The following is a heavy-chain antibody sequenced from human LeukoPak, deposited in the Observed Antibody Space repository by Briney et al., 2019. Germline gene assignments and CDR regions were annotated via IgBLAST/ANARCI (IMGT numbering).Heavy chain of an antibody. CDR1: GFIFSNSA. CDR3: ARDTRPRFLEWLFGFDY. V-gene: IGHV3-30-3*01. J-gene: IGHJ4*02. Sequence: GGSLRLSCAASGFIFSNSAMNWVRQAPGKGPEWVAVISYDGSNKYYADSVKGRFTISRDNPKNTLYLQMNSLRAEDTAVYYCARDTRPRFLEWLFGFDYWGQGTLVTVSS. D-gene: IGHD3-3*01. CDR2: ISYDGSNK.